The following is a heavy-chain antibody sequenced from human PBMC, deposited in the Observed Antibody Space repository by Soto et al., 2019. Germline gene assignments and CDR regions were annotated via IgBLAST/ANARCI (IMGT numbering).Heavy chain of an antibody. CDR3: ARSQGSSTSLEIYYYYYYGMDV. D-gene: IGHD2-2*01. CDR2: IIPTSGTA. Sequence: QVQLVQSGAEVKKPGSSVKVSCKASGGTFSSYAISWVRQAPGQGLEWMGGIIPTSGTANYAQKFQGRVTITADESTSTAYMELSSLRSEDTAVYYCARSQGSSTSLEIYYYYYYGMDVWGQGNTVSVSS. CDR1: GGTFSSYA. V-gene: IGHV1-69*01. J-gene: IGHJ6*01.